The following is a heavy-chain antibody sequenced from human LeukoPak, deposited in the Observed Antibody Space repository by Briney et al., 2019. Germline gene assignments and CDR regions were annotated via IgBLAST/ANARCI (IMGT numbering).Heavy chain of an antibody. CDR1: GFTFSSYG. Sequence: GGSLRLSCATYGFTFSSYGMHWVRQAPGRGLGWVAAIWYDGSNKYYVDSVKGRFTISRDNSKNTLYLQMNSLRDEDTAVYYCARDRYYYDSSGYYSSQYYFDYWGQGTLVTVSS. J-gene: IGHJ4*02. CDR3: ARDRYYYDSSGYYSSQYYFDY. D-gene: IGHD3-22*01. V-gene: IGHV3-33*01. CDR2: IWYDGSNK.